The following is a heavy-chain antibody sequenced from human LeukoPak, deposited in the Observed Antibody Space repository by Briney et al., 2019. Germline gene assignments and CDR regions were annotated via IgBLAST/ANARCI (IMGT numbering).Heavy chain of an antibody. CDR2: INHSGST. CDR1: GGSFSGYY. J-gene: IGHJ5*02. Sequence: SETLSLTCAVYGGSFSGYYWSWIRQPPGKGLEWIGEINHSGSTNYNPSLKSRGTISVDTAKSQFSLKLSSVTAADTAVYYCARGRRWFDPWGQGTLVTVSS. V-gene: IGHV4-34*01. D-gene: IGHD6-6*01. CDR3: ARGRRWFDP.